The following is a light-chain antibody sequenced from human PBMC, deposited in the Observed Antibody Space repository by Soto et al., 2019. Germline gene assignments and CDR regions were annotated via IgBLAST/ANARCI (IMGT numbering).Light chain of an antibody. CDR1: QSVSSSY. CDR3: QQYCSSPTWT. CDR2: GAA. V-gene: IGKV3-20*01. Sequence: EIVLTQSTGTLSLSPGERATLSCRASQSVSSSYLAWYQQKPGQAPRLLIYGAASRATGIPDRFSGSGSGTDFTLTISMLEPEDFAGYYCQQYCSSPTWTFGQGTKVEIK. J-gene: IGKJ1*01.